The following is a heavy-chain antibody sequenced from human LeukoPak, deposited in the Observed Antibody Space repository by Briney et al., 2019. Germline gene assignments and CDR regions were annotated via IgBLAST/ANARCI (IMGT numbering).Heavy chain of an antibody. CDR1: GASINNNF. CDR3: ARHRDYYDS. D-gene: IGHD3-22*01. CDR2: IHSSGSA. Sequence: SETLSLTCNVSGASINNNFWTWNRQPPGKGLEWIGYIHSSGSANYNPSLKSRDIISGDTSNNQISLNLTSVTAADTALYFCARHRDYYDSWGHGTLVTVSS. J-gene: IGHJ4*01. V-gene: IGHV4-59*08.